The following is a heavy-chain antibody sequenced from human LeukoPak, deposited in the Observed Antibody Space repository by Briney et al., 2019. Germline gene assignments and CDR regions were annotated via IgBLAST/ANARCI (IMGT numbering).Heavy chain of an antibody. D-gene: IGHD6-13*01. J-gene: IGHJ4*02. V-gene: IGHV4-30-4*01. Sequence: EASETLSLTCTVSGGSISSGDFYWSWIRQPPGKGLEWIGYIYNSGGTYYKPSLKSRVTISADTSKNQFSLKLSSVTAADTAVYYCARGDAGTGGPTFDYWGQGTLVTVSS. CDR1: GGSISSGDFY. CDR2: IYNSGGT. CDR3: ARGDAGTGGPTFDY.